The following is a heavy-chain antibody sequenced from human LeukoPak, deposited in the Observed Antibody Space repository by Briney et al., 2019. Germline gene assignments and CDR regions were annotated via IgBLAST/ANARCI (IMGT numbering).Heavy chain of an antibody. Sequence: SETLSLTCTVSGGSISSYYWSWIRQSPGKGLEWIGYIYYSGSTNYNPSLKSRVTISLDTPKNQFSLKLTSVTAADTAVYYCARWGPSGRAFDYWGQGTLVTVSS. CDR3: ARWGPSGRAFDY. J-gene: IGHJ4*02. CDR2: IYYSGST. CDR1: GGSISSYY. V-gene: IGHV4-59*01. D-gene: IGHD6-19*01.